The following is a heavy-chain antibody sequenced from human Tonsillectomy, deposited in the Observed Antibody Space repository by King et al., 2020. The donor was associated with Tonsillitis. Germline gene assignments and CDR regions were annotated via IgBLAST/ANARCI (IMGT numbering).Heavy chain of an antibody. Sequence: VQLQESGPGLVKPSETLSLTCTVSGGSVSSYYWSWIRQSPGMGLEWIGCIYHSGSTIYNPSLKNRVTMSVDTSKNQFSLRLSFVRAADTAVYFCARTLGLSFCGGDCYPPTLFDYWGQGALVTVSS. J-gene: IGHJ4*02. CDR3: ARTLGLSFCGGDCYPPTLFDY. V-gene: IGHV4-59*02. CDR2: IYHSGST. CDR1: GGSVSSYY. D-gene: IGHD2-21*02.